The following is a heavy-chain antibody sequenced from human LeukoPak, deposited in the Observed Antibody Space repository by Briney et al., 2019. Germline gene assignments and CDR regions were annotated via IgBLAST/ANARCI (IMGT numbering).Heavy chain of an antibody. CDR2: INHSGST. CDR1: GVSFSGYY. D-gene: IGHD3-3*01. V-gene: IGHV4-34*01. CDR3: ARGPGGFWSGYYKD. Sequence: SETLSLTGAVYGVSFSGYYWSWLRQPPGKGLEWIGEINHSGSTNYNPSLKSRVTISVDTSKNQFSLKLSSVTAADTAVYYCARGPGGFWSGYYKDWGQGALVTVSS. J-gene: IGHJ4*02.